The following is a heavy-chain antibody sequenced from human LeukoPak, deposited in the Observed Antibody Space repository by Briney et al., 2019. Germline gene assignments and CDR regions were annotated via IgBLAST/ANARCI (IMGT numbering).Heavy chain of an antibody. Sequence: GASVKDSFKSSVYTFTKYGMSWVRQAPGQGLEWMGWISAYNGNTNYAQKLQGRVTMTTDTSTSTAYMELRSLRSDDTAVYYCARDWLVRPDAFEIWGERTMVTVSS. J-gene: IGHJ3*02. D-gene: IGHD3-10*01. V-gene: IGHV1-18*01. CDR2: ISAYNGNT. CDR3: ARDWLVRPDAFEI. CDR1: VYTFTKYG.